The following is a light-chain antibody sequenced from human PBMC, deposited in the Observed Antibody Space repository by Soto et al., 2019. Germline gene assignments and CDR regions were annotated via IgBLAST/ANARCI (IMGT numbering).Light chain of an antibody. J-gene: IGKJ2*01. CDR3: QQYSSAPNT. CDR2: SAS. CDR1: QDIIYY. V-gene: IGKV1-27*01. Sequence: DIRMTQSPSSLSAFVGDTVTITCRASQDIIYYLAWYQQKPGKIPKLLIHSASTLQTGVQSRFSGTGSGTVFTPTINNLQPEDVATYYCQQYSSAPNTFGQGSRLEIK.